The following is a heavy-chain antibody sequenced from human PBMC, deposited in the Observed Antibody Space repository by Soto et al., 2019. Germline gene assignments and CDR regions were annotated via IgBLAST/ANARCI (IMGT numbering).Heavy chain of an antibody. V-gene: IGHV1-69*13. D-gene: IGHD4-17*01. J-gene: IGHJ6*02. CDR2: IIPIFGTA. CDR1: GGTFSSYA. Sequence: ASVKVSCKASGGTFSSYAISWVRQAPGQGLEWMGGIIPIFGTANYAQKFQGRVTITADESTSTAYMELSSLRSEDTAVYYCARVVPVTTSRYYYYGMDVWGQGTTVTVSS. CDR3: ARVVPVTTSRYYYYGMDV.